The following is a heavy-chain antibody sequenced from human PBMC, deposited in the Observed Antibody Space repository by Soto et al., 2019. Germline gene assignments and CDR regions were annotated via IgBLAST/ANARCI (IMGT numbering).Heavy chain of an antibody. CDR1: GGSFSAYY. Sequence: QVQLPQWGEGLLKPSETLSLTCAVYGGSFSAYYWNWIRQPPGKGLEGIGEINRSGSTNYNPSLKSRVTISVDSSKNQFPLKLTSVTAADTAVYYCARGGVDMIRGVTGKRTGLDPWGQGTLVTVSS. J-gene: IGHJ5*02. V-gene: IGHV4-34*01. CDR2: INRSGST. D-gene: IGHD3-10*01. CDR3: ARGGVDMIRGVTGKRTGLDP.